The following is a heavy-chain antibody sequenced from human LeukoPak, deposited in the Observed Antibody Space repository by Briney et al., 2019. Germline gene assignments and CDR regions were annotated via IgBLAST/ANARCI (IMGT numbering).Heavy chain of an antibody. D-gene: IGHD6-19*01. CDR2: ISGSGGST. Sequence: GGSLRPSCTASGFTFGDYAMSWVRQAPGKGLEWVSAISGSGGSTYYADSVKGRFTISRDNSKNTLYLQMNSLRAEDTAVYYCAKNLDSSGWYTPFDYWGQGTLVTVSS. CDR3: AKNLDSSGWYTPFDY. V-gene: IGHV3-23*01. J-gene: IGHJ4*02. CDR1: GFTFGDYA.